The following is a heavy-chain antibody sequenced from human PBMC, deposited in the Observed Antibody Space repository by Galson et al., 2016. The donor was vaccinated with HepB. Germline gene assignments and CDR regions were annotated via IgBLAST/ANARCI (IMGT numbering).Heavy chain of an antibody. J-gene: IGHJ4*02. V-gene: IGHV3-48*02. Sequence: SLRLSCAASGFTFSPSSMNWVRQAPGKGLEWLSYISGTTHTFVSYADSLRGRFTISRYNAKNSLYLHLNSLRDEVTAVYYCARDFSWSFENWGQGTLVTVSS. CDR2: ISGTTHTFV. CDR1: GFTFSPSS. D-gene: IGHD3-3*01. CDR3: ARDFSWSFEN.